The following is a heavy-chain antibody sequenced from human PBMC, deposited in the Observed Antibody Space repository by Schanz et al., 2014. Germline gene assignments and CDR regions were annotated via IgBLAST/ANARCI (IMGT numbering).Heavy chain of an antibody. CDR3: ARDGDFDY. CDR1: GFTFSSYG. J-gene: IGHJ4*02. CDR2: IWYDGSNK. V-gene: IGHV3-33*01. Sequence: QVQLVESGGGVVRPGGSLRLSCAASGFTFSSYGMHWVRQAPGKGLEWVAIIWYDGSNKYYADSVKGRFTISRDNSKNTLFLQMSSLRAEDTAVYYCARDGDFDYWGQGILVAVSS.